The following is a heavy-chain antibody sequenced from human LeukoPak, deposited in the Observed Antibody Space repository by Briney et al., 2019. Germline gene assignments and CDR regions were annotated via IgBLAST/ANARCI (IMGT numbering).Heavy chain of an antibody. V-gene: IGHV3-21*01. Sequence: KPGPSLRLSRAASGSAFSTYSMNWVRQAPGKGLEWLSCISSSSPYITSPASVEGPFTISSANAKNSLYLQLKSLKAEATAADYGATVGPTGGDFTYNGCYPCGQGALWSVSS. CDR1: GSAFSTYS. D-gene: IGHD2-21*02. CDR3: ATVGPTGGDFTYNGCYP. J-gene: IGHJ5*02. CDR2: ISSSSPYI.